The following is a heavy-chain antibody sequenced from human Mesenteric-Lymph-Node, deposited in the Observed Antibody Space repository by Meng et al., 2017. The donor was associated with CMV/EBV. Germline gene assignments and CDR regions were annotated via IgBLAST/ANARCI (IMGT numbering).Heavy chain of an antibody. V-gene: IGHV3-21*01. CDR2: ISSSSSYI. Sequence: GGPLRLSCAASGFTFSSYSMNWVRQAPGKGLEWVSSISSSSSYIYYADSVKGRFTISRDNAKNSLYLQMNSLRAEDTAVYYCASSIYTGFGVVILYFQHWGQGTLVTVSS. CDR3: ASSIYTGFGVVILYFQH. D-gene: IGHD3-3*01. J-gene: IGHJ1*01. CDR1: GFTFSSYS.